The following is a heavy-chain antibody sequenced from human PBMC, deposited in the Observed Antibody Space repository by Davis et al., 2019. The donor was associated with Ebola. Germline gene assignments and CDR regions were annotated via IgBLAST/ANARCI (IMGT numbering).Heavy chain of an antibody. CDR3: AREAVWRFDP. D-gene: IGHD3-16*01. CDR1: GISFSSHW. V-gene: IGHV3-7*03. CDR2: IRQDGSEK. J-gene: IGHJ5*02. Sequence: GESLKTSCAASGISFSSHWMSWVRQAPGKALEWVANIRQDGSEKHYVDSVKGRFTISRDNAKNSLYLQMNSLRAEDTAVYYCAREAVWRFDPWGQGTLVTVSS.